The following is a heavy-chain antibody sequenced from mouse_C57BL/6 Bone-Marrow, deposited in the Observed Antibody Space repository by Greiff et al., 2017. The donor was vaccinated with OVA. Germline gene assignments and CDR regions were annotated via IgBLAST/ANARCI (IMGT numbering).Heavy chain of an antibody. Sequence: EVHLVESGGGLVQPGGSLKLSCAASGFTFSDYGMAWVRQAPRKGPEWVAFISNLAYSIYYADTVTGRFTISRENAKNNLYLQMSHLKSEDTAMYYCASFITTVVATESYWGQGTLVTVSA. CDR3: ASFITTVVATESY. D-gene: IGHD1-1*01. J-gene: IGHJ3*01. V-gene: IGHV5-15*01. CDR1: GFTFSDYG. CDR2: ISNLAYSI.